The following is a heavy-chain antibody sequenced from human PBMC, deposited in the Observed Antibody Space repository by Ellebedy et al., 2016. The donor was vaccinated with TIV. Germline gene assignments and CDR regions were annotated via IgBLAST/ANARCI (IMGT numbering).Heavy chain of an antibody. J-gene: IGHJ4*02. CDR3: ARGDYTH. CDR1: GFTFDDYA. V-gene: IGHV3-9*01. CDR2: ISWNSGSI. D-gene: IGHD4-11*01. Sequence: SLKISXAASGFTFDDYAMHWVRQAPGKGLEWVSGISWNSGSIGYADSVKGRFTISRDNAKNSLYLQMNSLRAEDTAVYYCARGDYTHWGQGTLVTVSS.